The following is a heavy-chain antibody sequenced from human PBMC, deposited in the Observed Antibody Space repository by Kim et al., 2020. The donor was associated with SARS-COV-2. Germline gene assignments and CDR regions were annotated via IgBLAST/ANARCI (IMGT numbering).Heavy chain of an antibody. V-gene: IGHV3-11*04. CDR1: GFTFSDYY. CDR2: ISSSGSTI. D-gene: IGHD2-8*02. Sequence: GGSLRLSCAASGFTFSDYYMSWIRQAPGKGLEWVSYISSSGSTIYYADSVKGRFTISRDNAKNSLSLQMNSLRAEDTAVYYCASAGGAFFWGGDEFDDWGHGTLVTVSS. CDR3: ASAGGAFFWGGDEFDD. J-gene: IGHJ4*01.